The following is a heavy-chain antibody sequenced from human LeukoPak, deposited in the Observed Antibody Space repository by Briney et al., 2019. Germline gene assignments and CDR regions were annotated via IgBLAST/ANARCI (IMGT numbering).Heavy chain of an antibody. CDR1: SGSISSSTYY. J-gene: IGHJ4*02. D-gene: IGHD6-13*01. CDR3: ARDILATSIAAPYY. V-gene: IGHV4-39*07. Sequence: SETLSLTCTVSSGSISSSTYYWGWIRQPPGKGLEWVGSIFYSGRTYYNPSLKSRVTMSVDTSKNQFSLRLSSVNAADTAVYYCARDILATSIAAPYYWGQGTLVTVSS. CDR2: IFYSGRT.